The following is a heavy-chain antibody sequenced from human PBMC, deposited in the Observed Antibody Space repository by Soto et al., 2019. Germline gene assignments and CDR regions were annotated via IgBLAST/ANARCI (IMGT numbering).Heavy chain of an antibody. J-gene: IGHJ2*01. Sequence: GASVKVSCKASGYTFTAYAISWVRQAPGQGLEWMGWISAYNGNTNYAQKLQGRVTTTTDTSTSTAYMELRCLRSDDTAVYYCARVEGYYDSSGYFPRYWYFDLWGRGTLVTVSS. V-gene: IGHV1-18*01. CDR2: ISAYNGNT. CDR3: ARVEGYYDSSGYFPRYWYFDL. D-gene: IGHD3-22*01. CDR1: GYTFTAYA.